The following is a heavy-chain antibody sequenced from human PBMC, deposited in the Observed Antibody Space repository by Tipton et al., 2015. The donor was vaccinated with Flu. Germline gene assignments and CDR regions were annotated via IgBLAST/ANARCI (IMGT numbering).Heavy chain of an antibody. V-gene: IGHV3-7*01. CDR3: ARENYDSSGYYPFFDY. D-gene: IGHD3-22*01. Sequence: SLRLSCAASGFTLSTSWMSWVRQAPGKGLEWVANIKQDGSEKYYADSVKGRFTISRDNAKNSLYLQMNSLRADDTAVYYCARENYDSSGYYPFFDYWGQGMLVTVSS. J-gene: IGHJ4*02. CDR2: IKQDGSEK. CDR1: GFTLSTSW.